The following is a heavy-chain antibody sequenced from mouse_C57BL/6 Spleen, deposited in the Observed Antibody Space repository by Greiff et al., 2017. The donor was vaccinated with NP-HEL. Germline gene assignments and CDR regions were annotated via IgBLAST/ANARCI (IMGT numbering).Heavy chain of an antibody. V-gene: IGHV1-52*01. J-gene: IGHJ4*01. D-gene: IGHD2-4*01. CDR2: IDPSDSET. CDR3: ARSRYDYDRGYAMDY. Sequence: QVQLKQPGAELVRPGSSVKLSCKASGYTFTSYWMHWVKQRPIQGLEWIGNIDPSDSETHYNQKFKDKATLTVDKSSSTAYMQLSSLTSEDSAVYYCARSRYDYDRGYAMDYWGQGTSVTVSS. CDR1: GYTFTSYW.